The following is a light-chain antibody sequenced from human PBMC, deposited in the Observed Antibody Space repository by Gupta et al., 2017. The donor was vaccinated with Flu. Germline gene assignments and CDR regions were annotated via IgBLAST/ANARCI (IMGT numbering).Light chain of an antibody. CDR3: SSYAGSSDSVV. V-gene: IGLV2-8*01. CDR1: NSDIGVYNY. Sequence: QSALTQPPSASGSLGQSVTVSCSGTNSDIGVYNYLSWYQQPPGKAPKLMIYDVSERPSGVPGPFPGFKVCNTASLTVSGLQADDEADYYCSSYAGSSDSVVFGGGTKLTVL. J-gene: IGLJ2*01. CDR2: DVS.